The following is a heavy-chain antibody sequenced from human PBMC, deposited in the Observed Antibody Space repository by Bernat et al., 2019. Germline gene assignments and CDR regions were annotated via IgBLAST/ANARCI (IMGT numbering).Heavy chain of an antibody. V-gene: IGHV4-59*08. CDR1: GGSISSYY. CDR2: IYYSGST. D-gene: IGHD6-13*01. CDR3: ARQTRLYDAAAGFNDAFDI. Sequence: QVQLQESGPGLVKPSETPSLTCTVSGGSISSYYWSWIRQPPGKGLEWIGYIYYSGSTNYNPPLKSRVTISVDTSKNQFSLKLSSVTAADTAVYYCARQTRLYDAAAGFNDAFDIWGQGTMVTVSS. J-gene: IGHJ3*02.